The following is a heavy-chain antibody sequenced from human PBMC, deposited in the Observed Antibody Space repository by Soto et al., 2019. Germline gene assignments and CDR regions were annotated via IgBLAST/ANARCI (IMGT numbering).Heavy chain of an antibody. V-gene: IGHV1-69*13. CDR2: IIPIFGTA. CDR3: ARVVPEQYYYYYYGMDV. D-gene: IGHD2-2*01. CDR1: GGTFSSYA. J-gene: IGHJ6*02. Sequence: SVKVSCKASGGTFSSYAISWVRQAPGQGLEWMGGIIPIFGTANYAQKFQGRVTITADESTSTAYMELSSLRSEDTAVYYCARVVPEQYYYYYYGMDVWGQGTTVTV.